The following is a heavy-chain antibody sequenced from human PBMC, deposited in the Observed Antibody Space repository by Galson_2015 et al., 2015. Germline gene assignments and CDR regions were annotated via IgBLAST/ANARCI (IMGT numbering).Heavy chain of an antibody. J-gene: IGHJ6*02. CDR1: GFTFSSYA. V-gene: IGHV3-30-3*01. CDR2: ISYDGSNK. CDR3: ARAQLVQDYYYGMDV. Sequence: SLRLSCAASGFTFSSYAMHWVRQAPGKGLEWVAVISYDGSNKYYADSVKGRFTISRDNSKNTLYLQMNSLRAEDTAVYYCARAQLVQDYYYGMDVWGQGTTVTVSS. D-gene: IGHD6-6*01.